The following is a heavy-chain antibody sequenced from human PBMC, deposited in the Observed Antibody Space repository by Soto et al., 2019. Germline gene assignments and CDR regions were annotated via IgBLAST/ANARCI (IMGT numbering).Heavy chain of an antibody. CDR3: ARGIMTEVRGRTYDYYYYIDV. CDR1: GYTFTSYA. CDR2: VNAGDGNT. V-gene: IGHV1-3*01. D-gene: IGHD3-10*01. J-gene: IGHJ6*03. Sequence: QVHLVQSGTEVKETGASVTVSCKASGYTFTSYAIHWLRQAPGQRLEWMGRVNAGDGNTKYSDNFQGRVTITRDTSASTAYMELSSLRSGDTAVYYCARGIMTEVRGRTYDYYYYIDVWGKGTTVTVSS.